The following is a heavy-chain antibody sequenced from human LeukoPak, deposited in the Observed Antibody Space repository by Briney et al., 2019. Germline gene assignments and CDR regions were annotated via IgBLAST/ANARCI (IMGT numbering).Heavy chain of an antibody. CDR1: GFTFSNAW. CDR2: IKNKAHGVTK. J-gene: IGHJ3*02. V-gene: IGHV3-15*01. CDR3: SSYNDRDAFAI. Sequence: PGGSLRLSCAASGFTFSNAWMSWVRQAPGKGLEWVGLIKNKAHGVTKDYAEPVKGRFTISRDDSKNTHYLQMNSLKTEDTAVYYCSSYNDRDAFAIWGQGTMVTVSS. D-gene: IGHD1-1*01.